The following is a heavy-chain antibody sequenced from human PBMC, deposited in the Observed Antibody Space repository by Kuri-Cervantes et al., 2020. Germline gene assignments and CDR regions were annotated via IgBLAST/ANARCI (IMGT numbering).Heavy chain of an antibody. CDR3: AKGGAARPYYYGMDV. CDR2: IWYDGSNK. D-gene: IGHD6-6*01. V-gene: IGHV3-30*02. J-gene: IGHJ6*02. Sequence: GESLKISCAASGFTFSSYGMHWVRQAPGKGLEWVAVIWYDGSNKYYADSVKGRFTISRDNSKNTLYLQMNSLRAEDTAVYYCAKGGAARPYYYGMDVWGQGTRSPSP. CDR1: GFTFSSYG.